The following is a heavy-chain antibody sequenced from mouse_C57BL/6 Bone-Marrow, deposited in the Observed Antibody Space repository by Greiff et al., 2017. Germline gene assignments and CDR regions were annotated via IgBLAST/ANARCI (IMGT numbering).Heavy chain of an antibody. CDR2: ISSGSSTI. D-gene: IGHD2-4*01. CDR3: ARHYYDYDEGFAY. Sequence: EVQLQQSGGGLVKPGGSLKLSCAASGFTFSDYGMHWVRQAPEKGLEWVAYISSGSSTIYYADTVKGRFPISRDNAKNTLFLQMTSLRSEDTAMYYCARHYYDYDEGFAYWGQGTLVTVSA. CDR1: GFTFSDYG. J-gene: IGHJ3*01. V-gene: IGHV5-17*01.